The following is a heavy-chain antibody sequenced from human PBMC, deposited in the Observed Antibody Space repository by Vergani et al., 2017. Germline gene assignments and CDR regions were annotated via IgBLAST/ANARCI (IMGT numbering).Heavy chain of an antibody. J-gene: IGHJ4*02. CDR3: ARVRYDSGSSYGSEALSYFDS. CDR1: GYFISSGYY. V-gene: IGHV4-38-2*01. CDR2: ISQSGAT. D-gene: IGHD5-18*01. Sequence: QVQLQQSGPGLVKTTETLSLTCAASGYFISSGYYWAWIRQSPGQGLEWIGSISQSGATYYKPSLKTRVIISVDTSKNQFFLKMSTVTAADTAVYYCARVRYDSGSSYGSEALSYFDSGGKGTLFTFS.